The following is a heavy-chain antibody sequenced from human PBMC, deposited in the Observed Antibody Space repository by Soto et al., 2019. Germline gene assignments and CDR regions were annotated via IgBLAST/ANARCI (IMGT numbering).Heavy chain of an antibody. CDR2: ITSNGDSI. Sequence: GGSLRLSCSAFGFPFSGYAMHWVRQAPGKGLEHVSAITSNGDSIYYADSVKGRFTISRDNSKNTLYLQMSSLRAEDTAVYYCVKHFDYWGQGTLVTVSS. CDR3: VKHFDY. CDR1: GFPFSGYA. V-gene: IGHV3-64D*08. J-gene: IGHJ4*02.